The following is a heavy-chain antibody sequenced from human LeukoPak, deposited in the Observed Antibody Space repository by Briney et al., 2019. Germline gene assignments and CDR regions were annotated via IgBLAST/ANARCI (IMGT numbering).Heavy chain of an antibody. J-gene: IGHJ4*02. D-gene: IGHD6-6*01. CDR1: GLSFNTSV. CDR3: ARAGRETDSSLIDD. Sequence: GRSLRLSCAASGLSFNTSVMHRVRQAPGKGLEGVSDISYDATIIYYADSVKGRFTISRDNSKTTLLLQMNSLRAEDTAVYDCARAGRETDSSLIDDWGQGTLVVVSS. CDR2: ISYDATII. V-gene: IGHV3-30*04.